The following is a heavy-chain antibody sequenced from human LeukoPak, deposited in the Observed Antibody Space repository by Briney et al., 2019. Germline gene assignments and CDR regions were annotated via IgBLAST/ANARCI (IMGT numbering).Heavy chain of an antibody. CDR2: ISAYNGNT. D-gene: IGHD3-9*01. Sequence: WASVKVSCKASGYTFTGYYMHWVRQAPGQGLEWMGWISAYNGNTNYAQKLQGRVTMTTDTSTSTAYMELRSLRSDDTAVYYCAREGPLVYFDYWGQGTLVTVSS. J-gene: IGHJ4*02. V-gene: IGHV1-18*04. CDR1: GYTFTGYY. CDR3: AREGPLVYFDY.